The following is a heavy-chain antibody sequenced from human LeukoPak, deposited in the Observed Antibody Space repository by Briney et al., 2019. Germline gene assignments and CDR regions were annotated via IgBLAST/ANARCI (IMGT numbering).Heavy chain of an antibody. CDR2: MNPNSGNT. V-gene: IGHV1-8*01. CDR3: ARYPVVVVAATSLYGMDV. CDR1: GYTFTSYD. Sequence: GASVKVSCKASGYTFTSYDINWVRQATGQGLEWMGWMNPNSGNTGYAQKFQGRVTMTRNTSISTAYMELSSLRSEDTAVYYCARYPVVVVAATSLYGMDVWGQGTTVTVSS. D-gene: IGHD2-15*01. J-gene: IGHJ6*02.